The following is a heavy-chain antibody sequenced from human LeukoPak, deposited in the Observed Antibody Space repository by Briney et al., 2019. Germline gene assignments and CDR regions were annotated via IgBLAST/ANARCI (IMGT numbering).Heavy chain of an antibody. V-gene: IGHV1-69*05. D-gene: IGHD3-16*01. CDR2: IIPIFGTA. CDR1: GYTFTSYG. J-gene: IGHJ4*02. Sequence: SVKVSCKASGYTFTSYGISWVRQAPGQGLEWMGGIIPIFGTANYAQKFQGRVTITTDESTSTAYMELSSLRSEDTAVYYCASGGLQPQSDYWGQGTLVTVSS. CDR3: ASGGLQPQSDY.